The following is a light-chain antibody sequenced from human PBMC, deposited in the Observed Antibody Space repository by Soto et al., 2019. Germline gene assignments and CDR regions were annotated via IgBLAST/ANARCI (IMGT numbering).Light chain of an antibody. CDR3: QQRHMWPIT. CDR2: DAY. J-gene: IGKJ5*01. Sequence: EIVMTQSPVTLSVSPGERVTLSCRASQSFRGLLAWYQQKPGQAPRLLIYDAYNRATGIPPRFSGSGSGTDFTLTISSLEPEDSAVYYCQQRHMWPITFGQGTQLEIK. CDR1: QSFRGL. V-gene: IGKV3-11*01.